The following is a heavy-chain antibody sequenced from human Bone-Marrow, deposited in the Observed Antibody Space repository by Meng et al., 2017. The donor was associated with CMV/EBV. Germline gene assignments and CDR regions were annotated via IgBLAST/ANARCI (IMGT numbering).Heavy chain of an antibody. CDR3: ARASYDSSGYYYYFDQ. V-gene: IGHV4-59*01. D-gene: IGHD3-22*01. CDR2: VYYSGST. Sequence: SETLSLTCNVSGASLGSYYWSWIRQSPGKGLEWIGYVYYSGSTDYNPSLKSRLTISVDTSKNQFSLQLSSVTAADTAVYYCARASYDSSGYYYYFDQWAQGTLVTVSS. CDR1: GASLGSYY. J-gene: IGHJ4*02.